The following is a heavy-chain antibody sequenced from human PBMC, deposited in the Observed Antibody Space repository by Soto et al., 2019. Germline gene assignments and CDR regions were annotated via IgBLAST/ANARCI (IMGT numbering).Heavy chain of an antibody. Sequence: QVQLQESGPGLVKPSETLSLTCTVSGGSISSYYWSWIRQPPGKGLEWIGYIYNSGSTNYNPSLKRRFTISVDTSRNQFSLKLSSVTAADTAVYYCARQVTNSWKRNYYYYGMDVWGQGTTVTVSS. D-gene: IGHD1-1*01. CDR3: ARQVTNSWKRNYYYYGMDV. CDR1: GGSISSYY. J-gene: IGHJ6*02. CDR2: IYNSGST. V-gene: IGHV4-59*08.